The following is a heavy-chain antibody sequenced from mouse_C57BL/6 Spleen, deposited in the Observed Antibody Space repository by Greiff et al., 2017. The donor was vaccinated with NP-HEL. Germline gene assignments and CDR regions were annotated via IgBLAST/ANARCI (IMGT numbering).Heavy chain of an antibody. J-gene: IGHJ1*03. D-gene: IGHD1-1*01. V-gene: IGHV1-55*01. CDR2: IYPGSGST. CDR3: ARGGYYGSSYWYFEV. CDR1: GYTFTSYW. Sequence: QVQLQQPGAELVKPGASVKLSCTASGYTFTSYWITWVKQRPGQGLEWIGDIYPGSGSTNYNEKFKSKATLTLDTSSSTTYMQLSSLTTEDSAVYNCARGGYYGSSYWYFEVWGTGTTVTVSS.